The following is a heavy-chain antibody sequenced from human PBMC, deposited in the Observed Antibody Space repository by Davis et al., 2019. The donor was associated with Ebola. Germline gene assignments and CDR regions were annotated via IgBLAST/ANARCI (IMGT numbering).Heavy chain of an antibody. CDR1: GYTFTSYD. V-gene: IGHV1-8*01. CDR2: MNPNSGNT. CDR3: ARGLQYYDFWSGYLSWFDP. D-gene: IGHD3-3*01. Sequence: ASVKVSCKASGYTFTSYDINWVRQATGQGLEWMGWMNPNSGNTGYAQKFQGRVTMTRNTSISTAYMELSSLRSEDTAVYYCARGLQYYDFWSGYLSWFDPWGQGTLVTVSS. J-gene: IGHJ5*02.